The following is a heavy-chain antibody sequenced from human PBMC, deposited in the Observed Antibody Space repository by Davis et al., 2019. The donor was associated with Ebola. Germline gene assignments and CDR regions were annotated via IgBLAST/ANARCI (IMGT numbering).Heavy chain of an antibody. CDR2: INPNSGGT. J-gene: IGHJ5*02. CDR3: ARPGVCSGGSCYQDWFDP. V-gene: IGHV1-2*02. D-gene: IGHD2-15*01. CDR1: GYTFTGYY. Sequence: ASVKVSCKASGYTFTGYYMHWVRQAPGQGLEWMGWINPNSGGTNYAQKFQGRVTMTRDTSISTAYMELSRLRSDDTAVYYCARPGVCSGGSCYQDWFDPWGQGTLVTVSS.